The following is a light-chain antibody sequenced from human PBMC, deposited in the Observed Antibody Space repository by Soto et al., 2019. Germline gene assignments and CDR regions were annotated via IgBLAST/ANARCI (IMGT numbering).Light chain of an antibody. V-gene: IGLV3-21*04. CDR2: YDS. CDR1: NIGSKS. Sequence: SYELTQPPSVSVATGKTARITCGGNNIGSKSVHWYQQKPGQAPVLVIYYDSDRPSGIPERFSGSNSGNTATLTISRVEAGDEADYYCQVWDSSSDPHVVFCGGTKLTVL. CDR3: QVWDSSSDPHVV. J-gene: IGLJ2*01.